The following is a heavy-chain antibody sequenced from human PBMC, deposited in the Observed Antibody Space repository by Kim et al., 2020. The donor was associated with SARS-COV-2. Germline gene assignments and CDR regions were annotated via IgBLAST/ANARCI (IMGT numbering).Heavy chain of an antibody. CDR3: ARDGVLWFGELLPLDYGMDV. Sequence: GGSLRLSCAASGFTFSSYSMNWVRQAPGKGLEWVSYISSSSSTIYYADSVKGRFTISRDNAKNSLYLQMNSLRDEDTAVYYCARDGVLWFGELLPLDYGMDVWGQGTTVTVSS. CDR2: ISSSSSTI. V-gene: IGHV3-48*02. CDR1: GFTFSSYS. J-gene: IGHJ6*02. D-gene: IGHD3-10*01.